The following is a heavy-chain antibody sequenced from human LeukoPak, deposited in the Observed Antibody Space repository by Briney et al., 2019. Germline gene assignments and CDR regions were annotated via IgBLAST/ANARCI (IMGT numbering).Heavy chain of an antibody. J-gene: IGHJ6*03. Sequence: GGSLRLSCAASGFSFNTHTLAWVRQAPGKGLEWVSYISGSTTVIHYADSVKGRFTISRDNAENSLYLQMSSLKVEDTAIYYCARGLYYMDVWGNGTTVTVSS. CDR2: ISGSTTVI. CDR1: GFSFNTHT. V-gene: IGHV3-48*01. CDR3: ARGLYYMDV.